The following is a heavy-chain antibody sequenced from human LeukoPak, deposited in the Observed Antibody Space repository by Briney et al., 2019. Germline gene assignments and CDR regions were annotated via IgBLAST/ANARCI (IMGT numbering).Heavy chain of an antibody. D-gene: IGHD3-10*01. CDR2: ISAYNGNT. CDR1: GYTFTSYS. Sequence: ASVKVSCKASGYTFTSYSISWVRQAPGQGLEWMGWISAYNGNTNYAQKLQGRVTMTTDTSTSTAYMELRSLRSDDTAVYYCARAILNSNVLLWFGESVGPFDYWGQGTLVTVSS. CDR3: ARAILNSNVLLWFGESVGPFDY. J-gene: IGHJ4*02. V-gene: IGHV1-18*01.